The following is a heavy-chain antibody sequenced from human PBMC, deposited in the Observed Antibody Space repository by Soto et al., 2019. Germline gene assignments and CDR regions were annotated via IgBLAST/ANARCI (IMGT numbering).Heavy chain of an antibody. V-gene: IGHV4-30-2*01. D-gene: IGHD3-10*01. CDR3: ARGGGAYGSGSYYSYYFDY. CDR1: GGSISSGGYS. Sequence: SETLSLTFAVSGGSISSGGYSWSWIRHPPGKGLEWIGYIYHSGSTYYNPSLKSRVTISVDRSKNQFSLKLSSVTAADTAVYYCARGGGAYGSGSYYSYYFDYWGQGTLVTVSS. J-gene: IGHJ4*02. CDR2: IYHSGST.